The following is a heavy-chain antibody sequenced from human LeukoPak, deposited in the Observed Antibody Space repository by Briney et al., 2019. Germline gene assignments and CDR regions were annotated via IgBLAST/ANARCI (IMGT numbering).Heavy chain of an antibody. CDR3: ASTSGWYEPIDY. CDR2: IWYDGSNK. Sequence: GRSLRLSCAASGFTFSSYGMHWVRQAPGKGLEWVAVIWYDGSNKYYADSVKGRFTISRDNSKNTLYLQMNSLRAEDTAVYYCASTSGWYEPIDYWGEGSMVTVSS. D-gene: IGHD6-19*01. V-gene: IGHV3-33*01. CDR1: GFTFSSYG. J-gene: IGHJ4*02.